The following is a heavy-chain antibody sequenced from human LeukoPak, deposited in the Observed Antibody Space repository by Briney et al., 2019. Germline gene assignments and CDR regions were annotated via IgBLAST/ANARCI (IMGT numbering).Heavy chain of an antibody. J-gene: IGHJ4*02. Sequence: SVKVSCKASGYTFTSYGISWVGQAPGQGLEWMGWISAYNGKTNYAQKLQGRVTMTIDTSTSTAYMELRSLRSDDTAVYYCARDPDMSSGWYYFDYWGQGTLVTVSS. CDR1: GYTFTSYG. V-gene: IGHV1-18*01. D-gene: IGHD6-19*01. CDR3: ARDPDMSSGWYYFDY. CDR2: ISAYNGKT.